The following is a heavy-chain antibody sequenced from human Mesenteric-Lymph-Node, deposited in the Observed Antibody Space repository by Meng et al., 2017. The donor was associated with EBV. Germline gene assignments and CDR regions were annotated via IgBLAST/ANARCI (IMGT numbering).Heavy chain of an antibody. CDR3: ARREASSPGWFDP. CDR1: GGSISSSSYY. J-gene: IGHJ5*02. CDR2: FYYSENT. D-gene: IGHD6-13*01. V-gene: IGHV4-39*01. Sequence: PRRQLGPGLVKPSATLSLTSTVSGGSISSSSYYGGWIRQPPGKGLEWIGDFYYSENTYYNPSLKSRVTISVDTSKNQFSLKVSSVIAADTAVYYCARREASSPGWFDPWGQGTLVTVSS.